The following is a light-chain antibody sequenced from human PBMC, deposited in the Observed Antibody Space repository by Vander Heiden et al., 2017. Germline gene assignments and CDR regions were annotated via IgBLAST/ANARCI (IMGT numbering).Light chain of an antibody. V-gene: IGKV1-39*01. Sequence: DIQMTQAPSSLSASVGDRVTITCRASQSISSYLNWYQQKPGKAPKLLIYAASSLQSGVPSRFSGSGSGTDFTLTIRSLQPEDFATYYCQQSDSDLSLTFGGWTKVEIK. CDR1: QSISSY. CDR2: AAS. CDR3: QQSDSDLSLT. J-gene: IGKJ4*01.